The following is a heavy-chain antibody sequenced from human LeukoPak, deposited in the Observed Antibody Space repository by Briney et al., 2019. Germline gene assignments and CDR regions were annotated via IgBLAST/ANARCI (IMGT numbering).Heavy chain of an antibody. CDR3: GRDFGLQLFGD. D-gene: IGHD5-24*01. Sequence: PGGSLRLSCAASGFTFSSYGFHWVRQAPGKGLEWVAVIWSDGSYKYYADSVKGRFTISRDDSKNTLYLQMNSLRAEDTAVYCCGRDFGLQLFGDWGQGSLVTGFS. J-gene: IGHJ4*02. CDR2: IWSDGSYK. CDR1: GFTFSSYG. V-gene: IGHV3-33*01.